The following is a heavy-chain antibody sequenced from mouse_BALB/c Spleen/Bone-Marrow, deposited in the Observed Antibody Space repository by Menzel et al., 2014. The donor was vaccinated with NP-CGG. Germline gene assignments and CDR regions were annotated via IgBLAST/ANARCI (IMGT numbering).Heavy chain of an antibody. CDR2: IYPGNVNT. CDR1: GYTFTSYY. D-gene: IGHD2-4*01. V-gene: IGHV1S56*01. J-gene: IGHJ4*01. Sequence: VQLQESGPELVKPGASVRISCKASGYTFTSYYIHWVKPRPGQGLEWIGWIYPGNVNTKYNEKFKGKATLTADKSSSTAYMQVSSLTSEDSAVYFCARSYDYDGNYAMDYWGQGTSVTVSS. CDR3: ARSYDYDGNYAMDY.